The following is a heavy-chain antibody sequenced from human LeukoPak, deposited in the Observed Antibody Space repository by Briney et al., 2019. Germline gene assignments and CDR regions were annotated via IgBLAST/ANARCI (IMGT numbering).Heavy chain of an antibody. J-gene: IGHJ3*02. CDR3: AKSYRYCNSASCYEAFDI. V-gene: IGHV4-59*01. Sequence: AETLSLTCIVSGSCFSNYSLSWLRQPPGKGLEWVGWISYSGSPNYSPSLKCRVSMSVDVSRIQFSLKLNSVLVADTAVYYCAKSYRYCNSASCYEAFDIWGRGTMVTVSS. CDR1: GSCFSNYS. CDR2: ISYSGSP. D-gene: IGHD2-15*01.